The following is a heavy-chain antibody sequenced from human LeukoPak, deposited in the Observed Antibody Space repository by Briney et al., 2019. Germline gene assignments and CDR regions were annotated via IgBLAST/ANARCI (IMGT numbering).Heavy chain of an antibody. V-gene: IGHV3-23*01. Sequence: GGSLRLSCAASGFTFSSHALSWVRQAPGKGLEWVSSLSGSGYNTYYADSVKGRFTISRDNSKNTVYLQLNSLRAEDTAVYYCAKDPYGTRYFDYWGQGTLVTVSS. J-gene: IGHJ4*02. CDR3: AKDPYGTRYFDY. CDR1: GFTFSSHA. D-gene: IGHD2-2*01. CDR2: LSGSGYNT.